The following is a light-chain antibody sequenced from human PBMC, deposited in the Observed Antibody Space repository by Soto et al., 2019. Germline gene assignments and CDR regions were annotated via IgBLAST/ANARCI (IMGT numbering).Light chain of an antibody. Sequence: DIQMTQSPSSLSASVGDRVTITYRASQSITIFLNWYQHKPGNAPKLLIYAASNLQSGVPSRFAGSASGTDFTLTISSLQPEDFATYYCHQTYTTPHTFGQGTKLQVK. CDR1: QSITIF. J-gene: IGKJ2*01. CDR2: AAS. CDR3: HQTYTTPHT. V-gene: IGKV1-39*01.